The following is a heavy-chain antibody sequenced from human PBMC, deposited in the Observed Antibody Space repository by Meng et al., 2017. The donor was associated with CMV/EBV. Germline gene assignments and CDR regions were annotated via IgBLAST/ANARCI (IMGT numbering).Heavy chain of an antibody. Sequence: SCAAYGFTFSSYSMNWVRQAPGKGLEWVSCIRSSSTYIQYADSVKGRFTIYRDNAKNSLYLQMNSLRTEDTAVYYCAREAGHFYPDYWGQGTLVTVSS. J-gene: IGHJ4*02. CDR3: AREAGHFYPDY. CDR2: IRSSSTYI. CDR1: GFTFSSYS. D-gene: IGHD2/OR15-2a*01. V-gene: IGHV3-21*06.